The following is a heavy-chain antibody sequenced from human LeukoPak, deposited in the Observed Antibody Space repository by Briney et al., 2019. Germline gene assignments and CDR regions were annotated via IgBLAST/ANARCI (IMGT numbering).Heavy chain of an antibody. CDR3: ARDKSKGRYFDY. V-gene: IGHV3-23*01. CDR2: ISGSGGST. D-gene: IGHD3-16*02. J-gene: IGHJ4*02. Sequence: PGGSLRLSCAASGFTFSSYAMTWVRQAPGKGLEWVSAISGSGGSTYYADSVKGRFTISRDNSKNTLYLQMNSLRAEDTAVYYCARDKSKGRYFDYWGQGTLVTVSS. CDR1: GFTFSSYA.